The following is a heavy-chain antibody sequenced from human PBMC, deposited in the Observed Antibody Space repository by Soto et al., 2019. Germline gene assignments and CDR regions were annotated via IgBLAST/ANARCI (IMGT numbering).Heavy chain of an antibody. J-gene: IGHJ4*02. V-gene: IGHV3-21*06. CDR1: GFTFTRYS. Sequence: LRLSCAASGFTFTRYSMNWVRQAPGKGLEWVSSISSTTHYIYYADSMRGRFTISRDNAKNAVYLEMNSLRAEDTAVYYCARESEDLTSNFDYWGQGTLVTVSS. CDR2: ISSTTHYI. CDR3: ARESEDLTSNFDY.